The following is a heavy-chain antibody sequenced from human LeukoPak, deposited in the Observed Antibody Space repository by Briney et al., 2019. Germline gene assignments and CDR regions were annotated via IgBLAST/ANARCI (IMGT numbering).Heavy chain of an antibody. J-gene: IGHJ6*03. Sequence: GGSLRLSCAASGFTFSSYAMSWVRQAPGKGLDWVSAISGSGGSTYYADSVKGRFTISRDNSKNTLYLQMNSLRAEDTAVYYCALVVVPAAQYYMDVWGKGTTVTVSS. CDR1: GFTFSSYA. V-gene: IGHV3-23*01. CDR3: ALVVVPAAQYYMDV. D-gene: IGHD2-2*01. CDR2: ISGSGGST.